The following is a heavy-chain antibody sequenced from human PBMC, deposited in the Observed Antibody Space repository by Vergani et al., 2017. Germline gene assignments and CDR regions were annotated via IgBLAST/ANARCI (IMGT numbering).Heavy chain of an antibody. CDR3: TRHVVVAAMMKNDAFDI. Sequence: EVQLVESGGGLVKPGGSLRLSCAASGFTFSSYSINWVRQAPGKGLEWVSVIYSGGSTYYADSVKGRFTISRDNSKNTLYLQMNSLKTEDTAVYYCTRHVVVAAMMKNDAFDIWGQGTMVTVSS. V-gene: IGHV3-66*04. CDR2: IYSGGST. CDR1: GFTFSSYS. D-gene: IGHD2-15*01. J-gene: IGHJ3*02.